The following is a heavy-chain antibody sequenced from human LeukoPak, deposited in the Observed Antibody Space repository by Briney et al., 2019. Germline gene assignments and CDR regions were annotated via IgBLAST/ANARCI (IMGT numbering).Heavy chain of an antibody. V-gene: IGHV4-34*01. CDR1: GGSFSGYY. J-gene: IGHJ4*02. CDR3: ARGDCTNGVCYIFDY. Sequence: SETLSLTCAVSGGSFSGYYWSWIRQPPGKGLEWIGEINHSGSTNYNPSLKSRVTISVDTSKNQFSLKLTSVTAAETAVYYCARGDCTNGVCYIFDYWGQGTLVTVSS. D-gene: IGHD2-8*01. CDR2: INHSGST.